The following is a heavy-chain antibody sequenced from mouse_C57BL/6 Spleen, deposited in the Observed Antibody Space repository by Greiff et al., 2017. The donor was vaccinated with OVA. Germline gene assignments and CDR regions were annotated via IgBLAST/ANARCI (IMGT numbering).Heavy chain of an antibody. D-gene: IGHD4-1*01. Sequence: EVQVVESGPGLVKPSQSLSLTCSVTGYSITSGYYWNWIRQFPGNKLEWMGYISYDGSNNYNPSLKNLISITRDTSKNQFFLKLNSVTTEDTATYYCARGKLGRFAYWGQGTLVTVSA. V-gene: IGHV3-6*01. CDR3: ARGKLGRFAY. J-gene: IGHJ3*01. CDR2: ISYDGSN. CDR1: GYSITSGYY.